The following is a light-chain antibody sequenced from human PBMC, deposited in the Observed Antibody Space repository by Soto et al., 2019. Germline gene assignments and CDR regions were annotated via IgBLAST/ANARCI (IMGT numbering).Light chain of an antibody. Sequence: QSALTQPASVSGSPGQSITISCTGTSSDVGGYNYVSWYQQHPGKAPKLMIYEVSNRPSGVSNRFSGSKSGNTASLTISGLQAEDDDDYYCSSYTSSSTLVVFGGGTKRTVL. J-gene: IGLJ2*01. V-gene: IGLV2-14*01. CDR3: SSYTSSSTLVV. CDR2: EVS. CDR1: SSDVGGYNY.